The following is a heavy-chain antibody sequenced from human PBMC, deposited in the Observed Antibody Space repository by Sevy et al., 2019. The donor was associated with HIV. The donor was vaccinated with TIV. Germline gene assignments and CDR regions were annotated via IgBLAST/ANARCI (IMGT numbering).Heavy chain of an antibody. CDR2: IKQDGSEK. V-gene: IGHV3-7*04. CDR1: GFTFSSYC. D-gene: IGHD6-13*01. J-gene: IGHJ4*02. Sequence: GGSLRLSCAASGFTFSSYCMSWVRQAPGKGLEWVANIKQDGSEKYYVDSVKGRFTISRDNPKNSLYLQMNSLRAEDTAVYYCARAIGAASGYWGQGTLVTVSS. CDR3: ARAIGAASGY.